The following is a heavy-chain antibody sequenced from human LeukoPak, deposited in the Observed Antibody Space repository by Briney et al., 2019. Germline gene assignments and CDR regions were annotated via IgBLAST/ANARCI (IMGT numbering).Heavy chain of an antibody. CDR3: AREYSSGGYNWFDP. Sequence: SETLSLTCTVSGGSISSSSYYWGWIRQPPGKGLEWIGSIYYSGSTYYNPSLKSRVTISVDTSKNQFSLKLSSVTAADTAVYYCAREYSSGGYNWFDPWGQGTLVTVSS. D-gene: IGHD6-19*01. CDR1: GGSISSSSYY. V-gene: IGHV4-39*02. CDR2: IYYSGST. J-gene: IGHJ5*02.